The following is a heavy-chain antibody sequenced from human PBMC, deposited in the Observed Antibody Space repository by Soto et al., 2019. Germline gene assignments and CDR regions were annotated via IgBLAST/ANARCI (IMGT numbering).Heavy chain of an antibody. D-gene: IGHD2-15*01. V-gene: IGHV3-7*01. CDR3: ARALGGAAFDC. J-gene: IGHJ4*02. Sequence: DSVKGRFTISRDNAKKSLYLQVNSLRVEDTAVYYCARALGGAAFDCWGQGTLVT.